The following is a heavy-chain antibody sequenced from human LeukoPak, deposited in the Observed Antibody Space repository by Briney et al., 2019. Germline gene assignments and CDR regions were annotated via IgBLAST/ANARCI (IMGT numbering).Heavy chain of an antibody. CDR2: ISSSSSSI. CDR3: ARVYRRYFDY. Sequence: PGGSLRLSCAASGFIFSSYSMNWVRQAPGKGLEWVSYISSSSSSIYYADAVKGRVTISRDNAKNSLYLQMNSLRAEDTAVYYCARVYRRYFDYWGQGTLVTVSS. CDR1: GFIFSSYS. D-gene: IGHD1-14*01. V-gene: IGHV3-48*01. J-gene: IGHJ4*02.